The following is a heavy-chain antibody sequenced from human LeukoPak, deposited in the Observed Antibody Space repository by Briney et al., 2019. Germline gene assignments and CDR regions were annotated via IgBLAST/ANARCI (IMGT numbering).Heavy chain of an antibody. D-gene: IGHD2-2*02. CDR2: IIPIFGTA. Sequence: SVKVSCKASGGTFSSYAISWVRQAPGQGLEWMGGIIPIFGTANYAQKFQGRVTIAADESTSTAYMELSSLRSEDTAVYYCARGPIVVVPAAIHSHYYYMDVWGKGTTVTVSS. J-gene: IGHJ6*03. CDR1: GGTFSSYA. CDR3: ARGPIVVVPAAIHSHYYYMDV. V-gene: IGHV1-69*13.